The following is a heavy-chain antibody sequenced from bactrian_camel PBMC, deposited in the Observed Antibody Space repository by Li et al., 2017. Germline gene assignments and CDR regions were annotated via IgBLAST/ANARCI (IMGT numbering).Heavy chain of an antibody. D-gene: IGHD6*01. J-gene: IGHJ4*01. Sequence: VQLVESGGGLVQPGGSLRLSCEASGFSFSSKSINWVRQAPGKGLEWVSGINSGGSSRNYVDSVKGRFTISQDNAKKTAYLQMNSLKPEDTAMYYCAAALGRSWPPLSEPEYDYWGQGTQVTVS. CDR3: AAALGRSWPPLSEPEYDY. V-gene: IGHV3S40*01. CDR2: INSGGSSR. CDR1: GFSFSSKS.